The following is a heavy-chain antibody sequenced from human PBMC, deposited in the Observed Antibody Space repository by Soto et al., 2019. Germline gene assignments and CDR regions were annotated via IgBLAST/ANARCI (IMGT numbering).Heavy chain of an antibody. D-gene: IGHD6-19*01. J-gene: IGHJ4*02. Sequence: EVQLLESGGGLVQPGGSLRLSCAASGFTFKSYAMSWVRQPPGKGLEWVSGSSGSGGTTYHADSVKGRFTISRDNSKNTLYLQMNSLRVEDTAAYYCAKEPYSSFVLGTFHYWGQGALVTVSS. CDR2: SSGSGGTT. CDR1: GFTFKSYA. CDR3: AKEPYSSFVLGTFHY. V-gene: IGHV3-23*01.